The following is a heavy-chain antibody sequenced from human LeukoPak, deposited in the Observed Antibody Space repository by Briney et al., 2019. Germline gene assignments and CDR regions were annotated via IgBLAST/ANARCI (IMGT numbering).Heavy chain of an antibody. Sequence: PGGSLRLSCAASGFTFSSYAVSWVRQAPGKGLEWVSAISGSGGSTYYADSVKCRFTISRDNSKNTLYLQMNSLRAEDTAVYYCAKPTCSSTSCYSRMDAFDIWGQGTMVTVSS. CDR1: GFTFSSYA. D-gene: IGHD2-2*01. CDR3: AKPTCSSTSCYSRMDAFDI. CDR2: ISGSGGST. J-gene: IGHJ3*02. V-gene: IGHV3-23*01.